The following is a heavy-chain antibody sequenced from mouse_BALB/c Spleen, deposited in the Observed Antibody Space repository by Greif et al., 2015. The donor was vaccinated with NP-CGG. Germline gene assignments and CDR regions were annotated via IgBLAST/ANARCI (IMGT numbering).Heavy chain of an antibody. V-gene: IGHV5-12-1*01. CDR3: ARHWDGFYY. Sequence: EVKVEESGGGLVKPGGSLKLSCGASGFAFSSYDMSWVRQTPEKGLEWVAYISSGGGSTYYPDTVKGRFTISRDNAKNALYRQMSRLKCEDTAMDYCARHWDGFYYRGQGTLVTVSA. CDR2: ISSGGGST. CDR1: GFAFSSYD. D-gene: IGHD4-1*01. J-gene: IGHJ3*01.